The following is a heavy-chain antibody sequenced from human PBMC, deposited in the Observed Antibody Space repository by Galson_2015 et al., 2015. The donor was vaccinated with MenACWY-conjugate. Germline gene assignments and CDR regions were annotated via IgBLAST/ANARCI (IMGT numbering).Heavy chain of an antibody. Sequence: SLRLSCAASGFSFNTYGMHWVRQAPGKGLEWVASLRSDGSKGFYADSVKGRFTISRDNSKNTLSLQMNSLRAEDTARYYCVKDSHPLDPCVDYWGQGTLVPVSS. CDR3: VKDSHPLDPCVDY. CDR1: GFSFNTYG. J-gene: IGHJ4*02. CDR2: LRSDGSKG. V-gene: IGHV3-30*02.